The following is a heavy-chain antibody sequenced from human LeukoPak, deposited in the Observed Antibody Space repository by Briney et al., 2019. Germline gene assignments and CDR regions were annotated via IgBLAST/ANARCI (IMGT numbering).Heavy chain of an antibody. D-gene: IGHD3-10*01. CDR3: ARPLAITFVRGGIMSRNNAFEI. CDR2: INHSGST. V-gene: IGHV4-34*01. J-gene: IGHJ3*02. Sequence: SETLSLTCTVSGGSISGYYWSWIRQPPGKGLEWIGEINHSGSTTYTPSLKSRVTLSVVTTINHFSLRLTSVTAADTAVYFCARPLAITFVRGGIMSRNNAFEIWGQGTMVTVSS. CDR1: GGSISGYY.